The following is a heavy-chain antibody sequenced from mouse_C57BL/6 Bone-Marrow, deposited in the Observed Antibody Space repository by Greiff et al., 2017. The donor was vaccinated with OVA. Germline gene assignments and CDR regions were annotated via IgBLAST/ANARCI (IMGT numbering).Heavy chain of an antibody. CDR3: ARPDGYYFDY. Sequence: EVNVVESGGDLVKPGGSLKLSCAASGFTFSSYGMSWVRQTPDKRLEWVATISSGGSYTYYPDSVKGRFTISRDNAKNTLYLQRSSLKSEDTALYYCARPDGYYFDYWGQGTTLTVSS. D-gene: IGHD2-3*01. CDR2: ISSGGSYT. J-gene: IGHJ2*01. V-gene: IGHV5-6*01. CDR1: GFTFSSYG.